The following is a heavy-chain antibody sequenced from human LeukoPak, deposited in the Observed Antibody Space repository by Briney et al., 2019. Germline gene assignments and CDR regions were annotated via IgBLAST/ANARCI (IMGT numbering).Heavy chain of an antibody. Sequence: ASVKVSCKASGYTFTGYYMHWVRQAPGQGLEWMGWINPNSGGTNYAQKFQGRVTMTRDTSISTAYMELSRLRSDDTAVYYCASPLSYSSGWYDVDYWGQGTLVTVSS. CDR1: GYTFTGYY. CDR3: ASPLSYSSGWYDVDY. J-gene: IGHJ4*02. CDR2: INPNSGGT. V-gene: IGHV1-2*02. D-gene: IGHD6-19*01.